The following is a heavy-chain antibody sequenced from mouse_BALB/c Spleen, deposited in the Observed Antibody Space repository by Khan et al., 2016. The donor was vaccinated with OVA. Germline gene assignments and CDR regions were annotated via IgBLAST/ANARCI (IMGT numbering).Heavy chain of an antibody. CDR1: GYTFTSYW. CDR2: IDPYDSET. Sequence: QVQLQQSGTELVRPGTSVKLSCKASGYTFTSYWMNWIKQRPEQGLEWIGRIDPYDSETPYNQKFKDKATLTVDKSSNTAYMQLTSLTSEDSAVYSGARNPFAYWGQGTLVTVSA. J-gene: IGHJ3*01. V-gene: IGHV1-52*01. CDR3: ARNPFAY.